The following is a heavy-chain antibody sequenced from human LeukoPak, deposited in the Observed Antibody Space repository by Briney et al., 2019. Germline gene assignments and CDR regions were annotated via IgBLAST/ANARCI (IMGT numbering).Heavy chain of an antibody. D-gene: IGHD5-18*01. CDR2: INPSGGST. CDR1: GYTFTSYY. V-gene: IGHV1-46*01. CDR3: ASRYSYGYEFDY. J-gene: IGHJ4*02. Sequence: ASVKVSCKASGYTFTSYYMHWVRQAPGQGLEWMGIINPSGGSTSYAQKFQGRVTMTRDMSTSTVYMELSSLRSEDTAVYYCASRYSYGYEFDYWGQGTLVTVSS.